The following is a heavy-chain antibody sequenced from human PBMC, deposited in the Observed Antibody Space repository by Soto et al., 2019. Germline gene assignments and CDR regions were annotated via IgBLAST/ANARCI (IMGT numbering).Heavy chain of an antibody. D-gene: IGHD3-22*01. CDR2: ISGSGGST. Sequence: HPGGSLRLSCAASGFTFSSYAMSWVRQAPGKGLEWVSAISGSGGSTYYADSVKGRFTISRDISKNTLYLQMNSLRAEDTAVYYCAKFYYYDSSGYSHYWGQGTLVTVSS. CDR1: GFTFSSYA. V-gene: IGHV3-23*01. J-gene: IGHJ4*02. CDR3: AKFYYYDSSGYSHY.